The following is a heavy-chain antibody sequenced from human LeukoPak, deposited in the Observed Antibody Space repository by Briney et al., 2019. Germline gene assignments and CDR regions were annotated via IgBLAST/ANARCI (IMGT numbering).Heavy chain of an antibody. D-gene: IGHD3-22*01. CDR2: ISGSGGST. CDR3: AKVGLDNSGYYLYYFDY. J-gene: IGHJ4*02. Sequence: QTGGSLRLSCAASGFSFSNYGMSWVRQAPGKGLEWVSGISGSGGSTYYANSVKGRFTMSRDNSKSTLSLQMNSLRAEDTAVYYCAKVGLDNSGYYLYYFDYWGQGTLVTVSS. CDR1: GFSFSNYG. V-gene: IGHV3-23*01.